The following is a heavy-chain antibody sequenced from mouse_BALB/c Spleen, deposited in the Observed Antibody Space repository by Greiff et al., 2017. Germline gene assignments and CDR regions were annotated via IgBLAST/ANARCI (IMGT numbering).Heavy chain of an antibody. V-gene: IGHV5-12-1*01. J-gene: IGHJ2*01. Sequence: EVKVVESGGGLVKPGGSLKLSCAASGFAFSSYDMSWVRQTPEKRLEWVAYISSGGGSTYYPDTVKGRFTISRDNAKNTLYLQMSSLKSEDTAMYYCARQELVFDYWGQGTTLTVSS. CDR2: ISSGGGST. CDR1: GFAFSSYD. CDR3: ARQELVFDY.